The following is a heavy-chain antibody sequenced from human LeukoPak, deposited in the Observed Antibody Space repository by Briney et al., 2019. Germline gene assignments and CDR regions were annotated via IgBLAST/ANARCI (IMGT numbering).Heavy chain of an antibody. J-gene: IGHJ4*02. CDR2: IRYDGSNK. Sequence: PGGSLRLSCAASGFTFSSYGMHWVRQAPGKGLEWVAFIRYDGSNKYYADSVKGRFTISRDNSKNTLYLQMNSLRAEDTAVYYCARDRSYYYGSGSYGIAWLFDYWGQGTLVTVSS. CDR1: GFTFSSYG. D-gene: IGHD3-10*01. CDR3: ARDRSYYYGSGSYGIAWLFDY. V-gene: IGHV3-30*02.